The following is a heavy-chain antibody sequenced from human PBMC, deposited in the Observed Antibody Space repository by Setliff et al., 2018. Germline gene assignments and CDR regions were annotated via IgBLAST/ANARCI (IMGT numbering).Heavy chain of an antibody. CDR3: AKDSSGWPQSLISYFQH. V-gene: IGHV3-23*01. CDR1: GFTFSSYA. J-gene: IGHJ1*01. D-gene: IGHD6-19*01. CDR2: ISGSGGST. Sequence: PGGSLRLSCAASGFTFSSYAMSWVRQAPGKGLEWVSAISGSGGSTSDADSVKGRFTNSRDNSKKTLYLQMNSLRAEDTAVYYCAKDSSGWPQSLISYFQHWGQGTLGTVSS.